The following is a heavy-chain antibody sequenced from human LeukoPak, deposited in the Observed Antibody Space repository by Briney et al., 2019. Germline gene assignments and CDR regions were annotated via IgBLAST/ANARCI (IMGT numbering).Heavy chain of an antibody. CDR2: ISAYNGNT. J-gene: IGHJ6*03. Sequence: ASVKVSCKASGYTFTSYYMHWVRQAPGQGLEWMGWISAYNGNTNYAQKLQGRVTMTTDTSTSTAYMELRSLRSDDTAVYYCAFSRYYLQGSYYYMDVWGKGTTVTVSS. D-gene: IGHD2/OR15-2a*01. CDR1: GYTFTSYY. V-gene: IGHV1-18*04. CDR3: AFSRYYLQGSYYYMDV.